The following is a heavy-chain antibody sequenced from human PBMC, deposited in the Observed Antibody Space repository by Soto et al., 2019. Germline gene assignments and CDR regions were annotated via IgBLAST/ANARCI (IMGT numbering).Heavy chain of an antibody. V-gene: IGHV3-30*19. CDR3: AKTGCNGGSCFSWFDP. CDR1: GFTFSSYG. CDR2: ILKDGKSK. J-gene: IGHJ5*02. D-gene: IGHD2-15*01. Sequence: GGSLRLSCAASGFTFSSYGMHWVRQAPGKGLEWVAVILKDGKSKYYADSVRGRFTISSDTSKDTIFLQLTSLRLDDSAVYYCAKTGCNGGSCFSWFDPWGQGTPVTVSS.